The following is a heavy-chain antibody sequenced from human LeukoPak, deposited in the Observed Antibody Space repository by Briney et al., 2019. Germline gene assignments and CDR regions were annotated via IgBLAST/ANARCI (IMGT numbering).Heavy chain of an antibody. CDR2: ISGSGTSP. D-gene: IGHD4-11*01. J-gene: IGHJ4*02. CDR1: GFTFSSYA. CDR3: AKGPNESSNYLFEF. Sequence: PGGSLRLSCAASGFTFSSYAMSWVRQVPGKGLEWVSVISGSGTSPYYADSVKGRFIISRDNSKNTLYLQMNSLGAEDTAVYYCAKGPNESSNYLFEFWGQGTLVTVSS. V-gene: IGHV3-23*01.